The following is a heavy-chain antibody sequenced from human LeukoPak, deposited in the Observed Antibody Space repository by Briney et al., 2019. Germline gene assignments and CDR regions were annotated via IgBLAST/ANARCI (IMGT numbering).Heavy chain of an antibody. J-gene: IGHJ6*03. CDR3: AKGSYYYDSSGSFVDYYYYYMDV. V-gene: IGHV3-30*04. D-gene: IGHD3-22*01. CDR2: ISYDGSNK. CDR1: GFTFSSYA. Sequence: GGSLRLSCAASGFTFSSYAMHWVRQAPGKGLEWVAVISYDGSNKYYADSVKGRFTISRDNSKNTLYLQMNSLRAEDTAVYYCAKGSYYYDSSGSFVDYYYYYMDVWGKGTTVTVSS.